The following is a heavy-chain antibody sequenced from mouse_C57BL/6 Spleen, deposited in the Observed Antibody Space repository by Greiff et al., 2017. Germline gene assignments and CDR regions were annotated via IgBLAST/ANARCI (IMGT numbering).Heavy chain of an antibody. V-gene: IGHV1-69*01. CDR1: GYTFTSYW. CDR3: ARQGAGY. Sequence: QVQLKQPGAELVMPGASVKLSCKASGYTFTSYWMHWVKQRPGQGLEWIGEIDPSDSYTNYNQKFKGKSTLTVDKSSSTAYMQLSSLTSEDSAVYYCARQGAGYWGQGTTLTVSS. CDR2: IDPSDSYT. J-gene: IGHJ2*01.